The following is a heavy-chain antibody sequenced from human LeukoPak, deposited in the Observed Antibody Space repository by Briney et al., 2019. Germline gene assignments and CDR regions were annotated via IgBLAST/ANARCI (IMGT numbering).Heavy chain of an antibody. V-gene: IGHV3-30*03. Sequence: PGGSLRLSCAVSGFTFSNYGMHWVRQAPGKGLEWVAVISADGNTNHYADSVKGRFTISRDNSKNTLYLQMNSLRGDDTAVYYCAINFGSSQHDAFEMWGQGTMVTVSS. CDR1: GFTFSNYG. D-gene: IGHD2-15*01. CDR3: AINFGSSQHDAFEM. J-gene: IGHJ3*02. CDR2: ISADGNTN.